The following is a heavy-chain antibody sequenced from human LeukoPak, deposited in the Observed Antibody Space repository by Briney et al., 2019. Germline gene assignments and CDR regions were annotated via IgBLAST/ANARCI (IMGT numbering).Heavy chain of an antibody. CDR3: AGSGDYFDY. CDR1: GGTFSSYA. D-gene: IGHD2-15*01. V-gene: IGHV1-69*05. CDR2: IIPIFGTA. J-gene: IGHJ4*02. Sequence: GASLKVSCKASGGTFSSYAISWVRQAPGQGLEWMGRIIPIFGTANYAQKFQGRVTITTDESTSTAYMELSSLRSEDTAVYYCAGSGDYFDYWGQGTLVTVSS.